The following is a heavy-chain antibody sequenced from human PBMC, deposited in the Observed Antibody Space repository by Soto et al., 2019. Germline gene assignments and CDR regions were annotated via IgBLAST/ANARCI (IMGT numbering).Heavy chain of an antibody. CDR2: IIPIFGTA. J-gene: IGHJ6*02. CDR1: GGTFSSYA. V-gene: IGHV1-69*13. Sequence: SVKVSCKASGGTFSSYAISWVRQAPGQGLEWMGGIIPIFGTAKYAQKFQGRVTITADESTSTAYMELSSLRSEDTAVYYCARSSSGDYYGMDVWGQGTTVTVSS. D-gene: IGHD6-19*01. CDR3: ARSSSGDYYGMDV.